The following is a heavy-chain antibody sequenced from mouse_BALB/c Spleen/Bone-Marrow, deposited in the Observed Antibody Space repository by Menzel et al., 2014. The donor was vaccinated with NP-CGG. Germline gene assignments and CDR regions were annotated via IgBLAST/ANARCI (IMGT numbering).Heavy chain of an antibody. CDR2: ISSGSRTI. D-gene: IGHD4-1*01. CDR3: TRVGNWDDFDY. V-gene: IGHV5-17*02. Sequence: VKVEESGGGLVKPGGSRKLSCAASGFTFSSFGMHWVRQAPEKGMEWVAYISSGSRTIFYADTVKGRFTVSRDNPKNSLFLQMTSLRSEDTAMYYCTRVGNWDDFDYWGQGTTLTVSS. CDR1: GFTFSSFG. J-gene: IGHJ2*01.